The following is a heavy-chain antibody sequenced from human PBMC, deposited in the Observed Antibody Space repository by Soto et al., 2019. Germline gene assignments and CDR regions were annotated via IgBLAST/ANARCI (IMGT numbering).Heavy chain of an antibody. D-gene: IGHD5-12*01. Sequence: GGSLRLSCAASGFTFSSYAMSWVRQAPGKGLEWVSAISGSGGSTYYADSVKGRFTISRDNSRNTLYLQMNSLRAEDTAVYYCAKPFKGGYSGYDSLRLFDYWGQGTLVTVSS. J-gene: IGHJ4*02. CDR3: AKPFKGGYSGYDSLRLFDY. V-gene: IGHV3-23*01. CDR1: GFTFSSYA. CDR2: ISGSGGST.